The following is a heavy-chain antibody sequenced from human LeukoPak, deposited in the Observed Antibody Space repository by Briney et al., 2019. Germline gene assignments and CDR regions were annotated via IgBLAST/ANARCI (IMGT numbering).Heavy chain of an antibody. CDR3: ARGYCSGGSCLYSWVKYYYYYYMDV. Sequence: SETLSLTCTVSGGSISSYYWSWIRQPPGKGLEWIGYIYYSGSTNYNPSLKSRVTISVDTSKNQFSLKLSSVTAADTAVYYCARGYCSGGSCLYSWVKYYYYYYMDVWGKGTTVTISS. V-gene: IGHV4-59*01. J-gene: IGHJ6*03. CDR1: GGSISSYY. D-gene: IGHD2-15*01. CDR2: IYYSGST.